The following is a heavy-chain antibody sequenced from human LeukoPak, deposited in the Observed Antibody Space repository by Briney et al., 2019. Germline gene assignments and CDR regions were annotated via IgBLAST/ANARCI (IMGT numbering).Heavy chain of an antibody. CDR2: IYYSGST. V-gene: IGHV4-59*01. CDR3: ARDRSDGSGYYGYYFDY. D-gene: IGHD3-22*01. Sequence: SETLSLTCIVSGGSIGTYYWSWIRQPPGKGLERIGHIYYSGSTDYNPSLRSRVTISVDTSKNQFSLRLSSVTAADTAVYYCARDRSDGSGYYGYYFDYWGQGTLVSVSS. CDR1: GGSIGTYY. J-gene: IGHJ4*02.